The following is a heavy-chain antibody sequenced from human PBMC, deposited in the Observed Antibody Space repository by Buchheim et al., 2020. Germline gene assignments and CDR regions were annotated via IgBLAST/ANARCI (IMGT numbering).Heavy chain of an antibody. V-gene: IGHV1-46*01. CDR1: GYTFTSYY. Sequence: QVQLVQSGAELKKPGASVKVSCKASGYTFTSYYMNWVRQAPGQGLEWMGIINPSGGSTRYAQKFQGRVTMTRDTSTSTAYIELSSLRSEDTARYYCASDRQYSSSSWGYFDYWGQGTL. J-gene: IGHJ4*02. CDR3: ASDRQYSSSSWGYFDY. CDR2: INPSGGST. D-gene: IGHD6-6*01.